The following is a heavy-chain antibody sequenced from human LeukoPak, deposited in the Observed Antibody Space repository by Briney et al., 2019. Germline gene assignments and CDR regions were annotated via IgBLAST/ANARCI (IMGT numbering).Heavy chain of an antibody. D-gene: IGHD3-22*01. Sequence: PSETLSLTCTVSGGSISSSSYYWGWIRPPPGKGLEWIGSIYYSGSTYYNPSLKSRLTISVDTSKNQCSLKLSSVTAADTAVYYCARLPYYYDSSGYDYWGQGTLVTVSS. CDR2: IYYSGST. CDR1: GGSISSSSYY. V-gene: IGHV4-39*01. J-gene: IGHJ4*02. CDR3: ARLPYYYDSSGYDY.